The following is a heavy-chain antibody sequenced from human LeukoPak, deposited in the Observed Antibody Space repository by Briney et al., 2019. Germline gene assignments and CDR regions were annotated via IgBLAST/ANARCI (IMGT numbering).Heavy chain of an antibody. D-gene: IGHD3-16*02. J-gene: IGHJ6*03. CDR2: IYVTGT. CDR1: GGSIGIYY. V-gene: IGHV4-59*08. Sequence: SETLSLTCTVSGGSIGIYYWSWIRQSPGEGLEWIGYIYVTGTRYNPYLQSRVTISVDRSRNQFFLKMSSVTAADTAVYYCARHIGGGIEDMDVWGKGTKVIVSS. CDR3: ARHIGGGIEDMDV.